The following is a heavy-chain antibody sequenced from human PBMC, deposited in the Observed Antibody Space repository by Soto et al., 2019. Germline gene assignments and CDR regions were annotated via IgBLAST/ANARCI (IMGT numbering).Heavy chain of an antibody. CDR2: IYSGGST. CDR1: GFTVSSNY. D-gene: IGHD1-1*01. CDR3: VKWNGYGDY. J-gene: IGHJ4*02. Sequence: EVQLVESGGGLIQPGGSLRLSCAASGFTVSSNYMSWVRQAPGKGLEWVSVIYSGGSTYYADSVKGRFTISRDNSRSTVYLQMNSLGVDDTAVYYCVKWNGYGDYWGQGTLVSVSS. V-gene: IGHV3-53*01.